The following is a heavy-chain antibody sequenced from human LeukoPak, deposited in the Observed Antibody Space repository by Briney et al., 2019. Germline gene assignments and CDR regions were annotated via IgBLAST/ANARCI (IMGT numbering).Heavy chain of an antibody. J-gene: IGHJ4*02. Sequence: ASVKVSCKAPGDTHRVFSIYTVSQAPGQGLEWMGWISGNNDNPNYGQSFQGRFTVTSDSSTSTAYMELRNLRSDDTAVHYSVSVWNSPEVHWRQGPLVTVSS. CDR2: ISGNNDNP. CDR3: VSVWNSPEVH. CDR1: GDTHRVFS. D-gene: IGHD2/OR15-2a*01. V-gene: IGHV1-18*01.